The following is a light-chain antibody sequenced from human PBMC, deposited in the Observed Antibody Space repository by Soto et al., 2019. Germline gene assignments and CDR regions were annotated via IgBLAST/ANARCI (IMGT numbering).Light chain of an antibody. CDR2: KSS. Sequence: DIQMTQSPSTLSASVGDRVTITCRASQSLSSWLAWYQQKPGKAPKLLIHKSSSLESGVPSRFSASESGTAFPLTISCQQPDDIAPYYCHQYITYPWTLGQGTIVEVQ. J-gene: IGKJ1*01. V-gene: IGKV1-5*03. CDR3: HQYITYPWT. CDR1: QSLSSW.